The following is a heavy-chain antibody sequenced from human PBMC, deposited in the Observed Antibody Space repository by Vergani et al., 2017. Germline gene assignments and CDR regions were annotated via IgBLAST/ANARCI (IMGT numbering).Heavy chain of an antibody. Sequence: EVDLVESGGGLAQPGGSLRLSCEASGITFWKFGMHWVRQGPGKGLEWVSGISWNSGAVDYADSVRGRFTISRDNAKNSLFLEMNSLRCEDTAVYYCARDTVTGSRYFDYWCQGTLVTVSS. CDR3: ARDTVTGSRYFDY. CDR2: ISWNSGAV. J-gene: IGHJ4*02. D-gene: IGHD6-19*01. CDR1: GITFWKFG. V-gene: IGHV3-9*01.